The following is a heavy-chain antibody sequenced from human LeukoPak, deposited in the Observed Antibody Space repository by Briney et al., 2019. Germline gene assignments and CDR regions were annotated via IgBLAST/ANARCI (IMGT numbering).Heavy chain of an antibody. V-gene: IGHV3-30-3*01. D-gene: IGHD3-16*01. CDR3: AKGRDDYVWGSYGPIDY. Sequence: GRSLRLSCAASGFTFSSYAMHWVRQAPGKGLEWVAVISYDGSNKYYADSVKGRFTISRDNSKNTLYLQMNSLRAEDTAVYYCAKGRDDYVWGSYGPIDYWGQGTLVTVSS. CDR2: ISYDGSNK. J-gene: IGHJ4*02. CDR1: GFTFSSYA.